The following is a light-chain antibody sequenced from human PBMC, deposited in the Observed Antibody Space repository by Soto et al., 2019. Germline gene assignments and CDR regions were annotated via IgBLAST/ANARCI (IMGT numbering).Light chain of an antibody. CDR3: QQYVSSPPSIT. CDR1: QSISSW. CDR2: KAF. Sequence: QSPSTLSPSGLYLFPITLPAIQSISSWLARYQQKPGQAPQLLIYKAFTLKSGVPSRFSGSGSGTDFTLTISRLDPEDFAVYYCQQYVSSPPSITFGQGTRLEIK. J-gene: IGKJ5*01. V-gene: IGKV1-5*03.